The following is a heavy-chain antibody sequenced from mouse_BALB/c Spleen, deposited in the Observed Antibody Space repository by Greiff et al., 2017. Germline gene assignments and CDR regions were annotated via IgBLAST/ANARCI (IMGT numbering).Heavy chain of an antibody. V-gene: IGHV5-6-5*01. D-gene: IGHD1-1*01. CDR3: ARVYYGSHYFDY. J-gene: IGHJ2*01. CDR2: ISSGGST. CDR1: GFTFSSYA. Sequence: EVQRVESGGGLVKPGGSLKLSCAASGFTFSSYAMSWVRQTPEKRLEWVASISSGGSTYYPDSVKGRFTISRDNARNILYLQMSSLRSEDTAMYYCARVYYGSHYFDYWGQGTTLTVSS.